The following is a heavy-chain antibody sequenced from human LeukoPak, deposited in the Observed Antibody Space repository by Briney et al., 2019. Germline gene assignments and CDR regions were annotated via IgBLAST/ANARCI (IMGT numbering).Heavy chain of an antibody. CDR2: ISGSGGST. CDR1: GFTFSSYA. D-gene: IGHD1-26*01. J-gene: IGHJ5*02. Sequence: GGSLRLSCAASGFTFSSYAMSWVRQAPGKGLEWGSAISGSGGSTYYADSVKGRFTISRDNSKNTLYLQMNSLRAEDTAVYYCAKDRVSGSYPNWFDPWGQGTLVTVSS. CDR3: AKDRVSGSYPNWFDP. V-gene: IGHV3-23*01.